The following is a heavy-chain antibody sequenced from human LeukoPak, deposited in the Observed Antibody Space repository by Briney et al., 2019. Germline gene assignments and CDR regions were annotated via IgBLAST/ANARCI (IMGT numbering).Heavy chain of an antibody. V-gene: IGHV3-30*18. J-gene: IGHJ4*02. CDR2: ISYDGSNK. Sequence: PGRSLRLSCAASGFTFSSYGMHWVRQAPGKGLEWVAVISYDGSNKYYADSVKGRFTISRDNSKNTLYLQMNSLRAEDTAVYYCAKAEAYYYDSSSFDYWGQGTLVTVSS. CDR1: GFTFSSYG. D-gene: IGHD3-22*01. CDR3: AKAEAYYYDSSSFDY.